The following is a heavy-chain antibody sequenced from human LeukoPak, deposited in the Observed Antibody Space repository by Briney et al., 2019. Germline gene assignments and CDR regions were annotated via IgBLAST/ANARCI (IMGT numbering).Heavy chain of an antibody. D-gene: IGHD2-2*01. Sequence: GGSLRLSCAASGFTFSSYGMHWVRQAPGKGLEWVAFIRYDGSNKYYADSVKGRFTISRDNSKNTLYLQMNSLRAEDTAVYYCAKDLLGYQLLHSVLGYWGQGTLVTVSS. J-gene: IGHJ4*02. CDR3: AKDLLGYQLLHSVLGY. CDR2: IRYDGSNK. CDR1: GFTFSSYG. V-gene: IGHV3-30*02.